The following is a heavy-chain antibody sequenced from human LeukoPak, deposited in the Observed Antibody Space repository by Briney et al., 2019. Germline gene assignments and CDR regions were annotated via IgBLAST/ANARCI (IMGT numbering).Heavy chain of an antibody. J-gene: IGHJ4*02. Sequence: GGSLRLSSTGSGFSFNMYAIDWVRQAPGQGLEWVSGLSRGGGSTNNADSVKGRFTISRDKSKNMVILQMNSLRPEDTAVYYCAKEQRIRHCSEGVCMEVYYFDYWGQGTLVTVSS. D-gene: IGHD2-8*01. CDR2: LSRGGGST. CDR3: AKEQRIRHCSEGVCMEVYYFDY. V-gene: IGHV3-23*01. CDR1: GFSFNMYA.